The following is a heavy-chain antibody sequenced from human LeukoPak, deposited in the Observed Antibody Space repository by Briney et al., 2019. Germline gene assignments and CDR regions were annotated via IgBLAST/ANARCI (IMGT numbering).Heavy chain of an antibody. D-gene: IGHD3-10*01. J-gene: IGHJ2*01. CDR2: IYYSGST. CDR1: GGSISSSSYY. V-gene: IGHV4-39*01. CDR3: ARTPVWGSGSYFDL. Sequence: SETLSLTCTVSGGSISSSSYYWGWIRQPPGKGLEWIGSIYYSGSTYYNPPLKSRVTISVDTSKNQFSLKLSSVTAADTAVYYCARTPVWGSGSYFDLWGRGTLVTVSS.